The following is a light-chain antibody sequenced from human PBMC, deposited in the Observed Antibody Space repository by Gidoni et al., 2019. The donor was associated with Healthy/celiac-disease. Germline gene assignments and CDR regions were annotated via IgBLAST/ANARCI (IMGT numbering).Light chain of an antibody. Sequence: EIVLTQSPATLSLSPGERATLSCRASQSVSSYLAWYQQKPGQAPRLLIYDASNRATGIPARFRGSGSGTDFTLTISSLEPEDFAVYYFQQRSNWPITFGQGTRLEIK. CDR3: QQRSNWPIT. CDR1: QSVSSY. CDR2: DAS. J-gene: IGKJ5*01. V-gene: IGKV3-11*01.